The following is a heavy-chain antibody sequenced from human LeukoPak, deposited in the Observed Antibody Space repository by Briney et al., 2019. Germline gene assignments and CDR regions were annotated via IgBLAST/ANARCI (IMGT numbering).Heavy chain of an antibody. CDR3: ASWIQLWADAFDI. J-gene: IGHJ3*02. CDR1: GFTFSSYS. V-gene: IGHV3-21*01. CDR2: ISSSSSYI. Sequence: GGSLRLSCAASGFTFSSYSMNWVRQAPGKGLEWVSSISSSSSYIYYADSVKGRFTISRDNAKNSLYLQMNSLRAEDTAVYYCASWIQLWADAFDIWGQGTMVTVSS. D-gene: IGHD5-18*01.